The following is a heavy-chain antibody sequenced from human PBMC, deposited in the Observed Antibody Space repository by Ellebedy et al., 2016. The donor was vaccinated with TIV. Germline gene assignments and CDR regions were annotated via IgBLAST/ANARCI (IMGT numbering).Heavy chain of an antibody. J-gene: IGHJ6*03. CDR2: IWYDGSNK. CDR1: GFTFSSYG. V-gene: IGHV3-33*01. D-gene: IGHD3-10*01. Sequence: GGSLRLSXAASGFTFSSYGMHWVRQAPGKGLEWVAVIWYDGSNKYYADSVKGRFTISRDNSKNTLYLQMNSLRAEDTAVYYCARDLNSPSGWRYYYYYYMDVWGKGTTVTVSS. CDR3: ARDLNSPSGWRYYYYYYMDV.